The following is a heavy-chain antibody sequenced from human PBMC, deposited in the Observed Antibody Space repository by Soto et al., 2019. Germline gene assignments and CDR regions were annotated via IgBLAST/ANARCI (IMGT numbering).Heavy chain of an antibody. Sequence: QVQLVQSGAEVKKPGSSVKVSCKASGGTFSSYAISWVRQAPGKGLEWMAGIIAIFGTANYAQKFQGRVTITADESTSIADMELSTRRSEDTAVYYCARDGLQYSGSCGLPDYWGQGTLVTVSS. V-gene: IGHV1-69*01. CDR1: GGTFSSYA. D-gene: IGHD1-26*01. CDR2: IIAIFGTA. CDR3: ARDGLQYSGSCGLPDY. J-gene: IGHJ4*02.